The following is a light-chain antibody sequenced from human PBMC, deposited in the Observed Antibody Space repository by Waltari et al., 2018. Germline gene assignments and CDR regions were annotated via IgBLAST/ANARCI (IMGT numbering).Light chain of an antibody. CDR2: QDT. Sequence: SYALTQPPSVSVSPGQTASITCPGHKLGDKYACWYQQKPGQSPVLVIYQDTKRPSGIPERFSGSNSGNTATLTISGTQAMDEADYYCQAWDSSPVVFGGGTKLTVL. CDR1: KLGDKY. J-gene: IGLJ2*01. V-gene: IGLV3-1*01. CDR3: QAWDSSPVV.